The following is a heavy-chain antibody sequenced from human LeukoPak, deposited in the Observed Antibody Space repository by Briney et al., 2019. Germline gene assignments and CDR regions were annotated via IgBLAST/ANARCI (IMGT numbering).Heavy chain of an antibody. CDR3: ARGSSSGWYAGDY. CDR1: GFTFSSYA. V-gene: IGHV3-48*03. D-gene: IGHD6-19*01. Sequence: GGSLRLSCAASGFTFSSYAMSWVRQAPGKGLEWVSYISSSGSTIYNADSVKGRFTISRDNAKNSLYLQMNSLRAEDTAVYYCARGSSSGWYAGDYWGQGTLVTVSS. CDR2: ISSSGSTI. J-gene: IGHJ4*02.